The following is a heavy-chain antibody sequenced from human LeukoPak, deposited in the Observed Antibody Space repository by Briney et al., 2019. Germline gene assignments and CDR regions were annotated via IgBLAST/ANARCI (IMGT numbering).Heavy chain of an antibody. CDR3: ARGDGYYDSGGYYQMYYFDY. D-gene: IGHD3-22*01. Sequence: SETLSLTCTVSGGSISSYYWSWIRQPPGKGLERIGYIYYSGSTNYNPSLKSRVTISVDTSKNQFSLKLSSVTAADTAVYYCARGDGYYDSGGYYQMYYFDYWGQGTLVTVSS. J-gene: IGHJ4*02. CDR2: IYYSGST. V-gene: IGHV4-59*12. CDR1: GGSISSYY.